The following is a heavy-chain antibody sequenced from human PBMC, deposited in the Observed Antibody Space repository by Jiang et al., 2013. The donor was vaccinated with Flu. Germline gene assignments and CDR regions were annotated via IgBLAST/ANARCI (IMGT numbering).Heavy chain of an antibody. D-gene: IGHD6-19*01. J-gene: IGHJ3*02. Sequence: DSDTRYSPSFQGQVTISADKSISTAYLQWSSLKASDTAMYYCARRYSSGWTHRAFDIWGQGTMVTVSS. CDR2: DSDT. V-gene: IGHV5-51*01. CDR3: ARRYSSGWTHRAFDI.